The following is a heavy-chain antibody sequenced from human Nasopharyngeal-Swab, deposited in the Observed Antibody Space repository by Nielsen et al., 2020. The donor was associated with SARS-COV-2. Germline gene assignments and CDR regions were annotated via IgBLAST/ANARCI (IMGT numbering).Heavy chain of an antibody. Sequence: GGSLRLSCAASGFTFSSFAMSWVRQAPGKGLEWVSIISGSGDTTYYADSVKDRFTISRGNSKNTLYLQTNSLRAEDTAVYYCARAYSDTYYYYSYTMDVWGQGTTVTVSS. V-gene: IGHV3-23*01. J-gene: IGHJ6*02. CDR2: ISGSGDTT. CDR1: GFTFSSFA. D-gene: IGHD3-22*01. CDR3: ARAYSDTYYYYSYTMDV.